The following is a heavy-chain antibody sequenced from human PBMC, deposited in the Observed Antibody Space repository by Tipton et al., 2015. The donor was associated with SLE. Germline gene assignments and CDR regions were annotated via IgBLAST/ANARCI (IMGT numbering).Heavy chain of an antibody. CDR2: IYYSGST. D-gene: IGHD2-15*01. V-gene: IGHV4-39*01. CDR3: ARHGRMCSGGSCYSDCADY. J-gene: IGHJ4*02. CDR1: GGSISSSRYY. Sequence: TLSLTCTVSGGSISSSRYYWGWIRQPPGKGLEWIGSIYYSGSTYYNPSLKSRVTISVDTSKNQFSLKLSSVTASDTAVYYCARHGRMCSGGSCYSDCADYWGQGTLVTVSS.